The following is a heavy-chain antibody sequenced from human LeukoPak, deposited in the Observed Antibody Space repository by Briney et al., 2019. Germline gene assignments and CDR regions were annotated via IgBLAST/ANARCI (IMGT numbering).Heavy chain of an antibody. CDR2: INHSGST. J-gene: IGHJ5*02. Sequence: ASETLSLTCAVYGGSFSGYYWSWIRQPPGKGLEWIGEINHSGSTNYNPSLKSRVTISVDTSKNQFSLKLSSVTAADTAVYYCARAGSDSWWPTSFPLNWFDPWGQGTLVTVSS. V-gene: IGHV4-34*01. CDR3: ARAGSDSWWPTSFPLNWFDP. CDR1: GGSFSGYY. D-gene: IGHD1-14*01.